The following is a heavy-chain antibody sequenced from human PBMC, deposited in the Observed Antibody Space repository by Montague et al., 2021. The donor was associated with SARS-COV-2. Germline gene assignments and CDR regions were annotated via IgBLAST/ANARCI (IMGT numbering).Heavy chain of an antibody. CDR1: GDSIGSYH. CDR2: IYYSGT. CDR3: AGGAGGGTTFVYDL. V-gene: IGHV4-59*01. J-gene: IGHJ3*01. Sequence: SETLSLTCSVSGDSIGSYHWSWIRQPPGKGLEYIGYIYYSGTNYNPPPKSRVTISVDTSDNQSSLKLSSVTAADTAAYYCAGGAGGGTTFVYDLWGQGTMVTVSS. D-gene: IGHD2/OR15-2a*01.